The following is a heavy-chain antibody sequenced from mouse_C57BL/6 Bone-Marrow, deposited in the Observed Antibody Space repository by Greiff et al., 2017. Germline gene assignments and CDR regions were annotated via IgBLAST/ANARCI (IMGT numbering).Heavy chain of an antibody. V-gene: IGHV1-53*01. CDR1: GYTFTSYW. J-gene: IGHJ3*01. CDR2: ISPSNGGT. Sequence: QVQLQQPGTELVKPGASVKLSCKASGYTFTSYWMHWVKQRPGQGLEWIGNISPSNGGTNYNEKFKSKATLTVDQSSSTAYMQLSSRTSEDSAVYYCARGDSSGPFAYWGQGTLVTVSA. CDR3: ARGDSSGPFAY. D-gene: IGHD3-2*02.